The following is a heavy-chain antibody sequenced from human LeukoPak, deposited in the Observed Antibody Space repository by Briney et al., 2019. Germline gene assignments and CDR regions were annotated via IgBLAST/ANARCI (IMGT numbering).Heavy chain of an antibody. Sequence: ASVKVSCKASGYTFTSYYMHWVRQAPGQGLEWMGIINPSGGSTSYAQKFQGRVTMTRDMSTSTVYMELSSLRSEDTAVYYCASSSSSGWYDYWGQGTLVTVSS. CDR3: ASSSSSGWYDY. J-gene: IGHJ4*02. CDR1: GYTFTSYY. D-gene: IGHD6-19*01. V-gene: IGHV1-46*01. CDR2: INPSGGST.